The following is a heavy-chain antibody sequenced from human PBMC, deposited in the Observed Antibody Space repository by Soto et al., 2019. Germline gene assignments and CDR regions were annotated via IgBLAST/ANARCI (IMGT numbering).Heavy chain of an antibody. Sequence: EMQLVESGGGLVQPGRSLRLSCAASGFTFDDYAMHWVRQAPGKGLEWVSGISWNSGSIGYADSVKGRFTISRDNAKNSLYLQMNSLRAEDTALYYCAKDAITMVRGVISYYGMDVWGQGTTVTVSS. J-gene: IGHJ6*02. V-gene: IGHV3-9*01. CDR1: GFTFDDYA. CDR2: ISWNSGSI. CDR3: AKDAITMVRGVISYYGMDV. D-gene: IGHD3-10*01.